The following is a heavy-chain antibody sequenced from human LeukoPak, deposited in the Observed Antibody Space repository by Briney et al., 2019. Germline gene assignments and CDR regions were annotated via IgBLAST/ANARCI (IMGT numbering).Heavy chain of an antibody. V-gene: IGHV4-59*12. Sequence: SETLSLTCTVSGGSITSYYRSWIRQSPGKGLEWIGFMYYSGTTNYNPSLKSRVTISLGMSKNQFSLKLSSVTAADTAVYYCARGGSEMATGLFDYWGQGTLVTVSS. J-gene: IGHJ4*02. CDR3: ARGGSEMATGLFDY. CDR1: GGSITSYY. CDR2: MYYSGTT. D-gene: IGHD5-24*01.